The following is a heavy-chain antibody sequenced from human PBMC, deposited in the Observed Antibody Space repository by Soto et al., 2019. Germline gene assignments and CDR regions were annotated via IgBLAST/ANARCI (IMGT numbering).Heavy chain of an antibody. D-gene: IGHD3-3*01. CDR3: AKQYYDLWSGSEYYFDY. CDR1: GFTFSSYG. Sequence: LRLSCAASGFTFSSYGMHWVRQAPGKGLEWVAVISYDGSNKYYADSVKGRFTISRDNSKNTLYLQMNSLRAEDTAVYYCAKQYYDLWSGSEYYFDYWGQGTLVTVSS. CDR2: ISYDGSNK. J-gene: IGHJ4*02. V-gene: IGHV3-30*18.